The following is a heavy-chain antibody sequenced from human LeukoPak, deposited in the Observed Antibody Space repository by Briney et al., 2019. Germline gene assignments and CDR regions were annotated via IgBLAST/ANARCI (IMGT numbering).Heavy chain of an antibody. Sequence: PSETLSLTCAVYGGSFSGYYWSWIRQPPGKGLEWTGEINHSGSTNYNPSLKSRVTISVDTSKNQFSLKLSSVTAADTAVHYCAGKAVAGPYFDYWGQGTLVTVSS. J-gene: IGHJ4*02. V-gene: IGHV4-34*01. CDR1: GGSFSGYY. D-gene: IGHD6-19*01. CDR3: AGKAVAGPYFDY. CDR2: INHSGST.